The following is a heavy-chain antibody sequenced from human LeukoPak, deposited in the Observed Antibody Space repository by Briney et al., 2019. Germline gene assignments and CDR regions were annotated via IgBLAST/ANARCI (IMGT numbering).Heavy chain of an antibody. CDR1: GYIFTNYA. V-gene: IGHV7-4-1*02. D-gene: IGHD3-10*01. J-gene: IGHJ3*01. Sequence: ASVKVSCKASGYIFTNYAMNWVRQAPGQGLEWMGYIKTSTGNPTYAQGFTGRFVFSLDTSVSTAYLRINNLKTEDAAVYYCARDQDVMVRGDVWGQGTMVTVSS. CDR2: IKTSTGNP. CDR3: ARDQDVMVRGDV.